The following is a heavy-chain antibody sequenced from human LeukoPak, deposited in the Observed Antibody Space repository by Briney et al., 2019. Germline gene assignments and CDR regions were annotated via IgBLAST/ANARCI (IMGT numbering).Heavy chain of an antibody. V-gene: IGHV3-30*18. D-gene: IGHD3-22*01. CDR3: AKERYYYDSSGYFDY. CDR1: GFTFSNYG. CDR2: ILYDGGNK. Sequence: GGSLRLSCAASGFTFSNYGMHWVRQAPGKGLEWVALILYDGGNKYYADSVKGRFTLSRDNSKNTLYLQMNSLRAEDTAVYYCAKERYYYDSSGYFDYWGQGTLVTVSS. J-gene: IGHJ4*02.